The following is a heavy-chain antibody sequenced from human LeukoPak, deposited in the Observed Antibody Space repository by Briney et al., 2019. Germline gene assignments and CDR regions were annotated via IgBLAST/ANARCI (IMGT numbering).Heavy chain of an antibody. CDR2: IYYSGST. V-gene: IGHV4-39*01. Sequence: SETLSLTCTVSGGSISSSSYYWGWICQPPGKGLEWIGSIYYSGSTYYNPSLKSRVTISVDTSKNQFSLKLSSVTAADTAVYYCARPRYYGSGRFYYFDYWGQGILVTVSS. CDR3: ARPRYYGSGRFYYFDY. J-gene: IGHJ4*02. CDR1: GGSISSSSYY. D-gene: IGHD3-10*01.